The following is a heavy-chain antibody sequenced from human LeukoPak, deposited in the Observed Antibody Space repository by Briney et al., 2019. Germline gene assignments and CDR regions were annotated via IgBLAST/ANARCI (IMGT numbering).Heavy chain of an antibody. V-gene: IGHV4-34*01. D-gene: IGHD3-10*01. J-gene: IGHJ4*02. CDR2: INHSGST. Sequence: SETLSLTCAVYGGSFSGYYWSWIRQPPGKGLEWIGEINHSGSTNYNPSLKSRVTMSVDTSKNQFSLKLSSVTAADTAVYYCAKTSHLWFGELLFDYWGQGTLVTVSS. CDR1: GGSFSGYY. CDR3: AKTSHLWFGELLFDY.